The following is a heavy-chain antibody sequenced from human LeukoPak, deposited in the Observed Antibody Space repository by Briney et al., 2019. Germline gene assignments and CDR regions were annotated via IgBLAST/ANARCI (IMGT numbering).Heavy chain of an antibody. CDR2: IYYSGST. D-gene: IGHD3-10*01. CDR1: GYSISSGYY. J-gene: IGHJ5*02. V-gene: IGHV4-61*01. Sequence: PSETLSLTCTVSGYSISSGYYWGWIRQPPGKGLEWIGYIYYSGSTNYNPSLKSRVTISVDTSKNQFSLKLSSVTAADTAVYYCAKGGLEVVRGVITWFDPWGQGTLVTVSS. CDR3: AKGGLEVVRGVITWFDP.